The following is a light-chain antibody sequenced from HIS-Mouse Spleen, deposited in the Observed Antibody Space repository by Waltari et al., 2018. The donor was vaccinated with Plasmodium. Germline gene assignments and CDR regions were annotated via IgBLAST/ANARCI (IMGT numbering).Light chain of an antibody. CDR2: TDS. Sequence: SYELTQPSSVSVSPGQTARITCSGDVLAKKYARWFQQKPGQAPVLGIYTDSERPSGIPERFSGSSSGTTVTLTISGAQVEDEADYYCYSAADNNWVFGGGTKLTVL. CDR1: VLAKKY. V-gene: IGLV3-27*01. CDR3: YSAADNNWV. J-gene: IGLJ3*02.